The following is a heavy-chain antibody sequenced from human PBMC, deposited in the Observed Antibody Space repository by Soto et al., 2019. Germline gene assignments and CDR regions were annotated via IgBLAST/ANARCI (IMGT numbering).Heavy chain of an antibody. J-gene: IGHJ4*02. Sequence: GGSLRLSCAASGFNFNDYAMYWVRQAPGKGLEWVSGISWNSGRIDYADSVKGRFTISRDNAKNSLYLQMTSLRAEDTALYYCAKDIGYGSGTYYNFDYWGQGVLVTVSS. CDR1: GFNFNDYA. CDR2: ISWNSGRI. V-gene: IGHV3-9*01. CDR3: AKDIGYGSGTYYNFDY. D-gene: IGHD3-10*01.